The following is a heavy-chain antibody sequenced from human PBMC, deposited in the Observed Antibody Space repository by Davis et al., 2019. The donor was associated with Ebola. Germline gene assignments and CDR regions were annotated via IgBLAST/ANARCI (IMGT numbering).Heavy chain of an antibody. CDR3: ARGGYSSSALGYY. CDR1: GYTFTGNY. D-gene: IGHD6-6*01. Sequence: ASAKVSCKASGYTFTGNYMHWVRQAPGQGLDWMGWINPNSGGTNCAQKFQGRVTMTRDTSISTAYMELSRLRSDDTAVYYCARGGYSSSALGYYWGQGTLVTVSS. CDR2: INPNSGGT. J-gene: IGHJ4*02. V-gene: IGHV1-2*02.